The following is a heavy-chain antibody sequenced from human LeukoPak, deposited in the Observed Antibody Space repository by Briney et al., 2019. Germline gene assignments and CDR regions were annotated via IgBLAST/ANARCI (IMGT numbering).Heavy chain of an antibody. CDR1: GYTFTGYY. D-gene: IGHD2-15*01. Sequence: ASVKVSCKASGYTFTGYYMHWVRQAPGQGLEWMGWINPNSGGTNYAQKFQGRVTMTRDTSISTAYMELSRLRSDDTAVYYCAIYCSGGSCYAKTPSLKGFMDVWGKGTTVTISS. CDR2: INPNSGGT. J-gene: IGHJ6*03. CDR3: AIYCSGGSCYAKTPSLKGFMDV. V-gene: IGHV1-2*02.